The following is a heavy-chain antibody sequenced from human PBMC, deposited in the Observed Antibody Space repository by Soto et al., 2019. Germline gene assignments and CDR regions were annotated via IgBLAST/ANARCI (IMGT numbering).Heavy chain of an antibody. J-gene: IGHJ4*02. CDR3: ARVGRGYSYGYYFDY. V-gene: IGHV4-59*01. CDR2: IYYSGST. Sequence: SETLSLTCTVSGGSISSYYLSWIRQPPGKGLERIGYIYYSGSTNYNPSLKSRVTISVDTSKNQFSLKLSSVTAADTAVYYCARVGRGYSYGYYFDYWGQGTLVTVSS. D-gene: IGHD5-18*01. CDR1: GGSISSYY.